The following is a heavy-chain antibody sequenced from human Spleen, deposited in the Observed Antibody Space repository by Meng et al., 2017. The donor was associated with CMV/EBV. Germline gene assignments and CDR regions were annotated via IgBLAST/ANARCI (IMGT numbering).Heavy chain of an antibody. CDR1: AYTFTDYY. CDR3: ARDRAYSTYYYYGMDV. CDR2: INPNSGGT. J-gene: IGHJ6*02. Sequence: ASVKVSCKASAYTFTDYYMHWVRQAPGQGLEWMGWINPNSGGTNYAQKFQGRVTMTRDTSISTAYMELSRLRSDDTAVYYCARDRAYSTYYYYGMDVWGQGTTVTVSS. D-gene: IGHD4-11*01. V-gene: IGHV1-2*02.